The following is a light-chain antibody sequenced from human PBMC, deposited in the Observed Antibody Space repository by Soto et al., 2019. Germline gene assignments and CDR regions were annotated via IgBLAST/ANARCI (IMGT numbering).Light chain of an antibody. J-gene: IGLJ3*02. CDR3: SSYTNKDTLL. V-gene: IGLV2-14*03. CDR2: DVT. CDR1: SSDVGGYDH. Sequence: QSALTQPASVSGSPGQSITISCTGTSSDVGGYDHVSWYQQHPGKAPKLIIYDVTVRPSGISLRFSGSKSDNTASLAVSGLQPEDEADYYCSSYTNKDTLLFGGGTKLTVL.